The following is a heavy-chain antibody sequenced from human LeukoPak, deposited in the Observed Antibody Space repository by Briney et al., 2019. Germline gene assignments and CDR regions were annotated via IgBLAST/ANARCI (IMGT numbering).Heavy chain of an antibody. V-gene: IGHV3-7*01. D-gene: IGHD4-17*01. CDR1: GFTFSSYW. CDR2: IKQDGSEK. Sequence: GGSLRLSCAASGFTFSSYWMSWVRQAPGKGLERGAHIKQDGSEKYYVDSVKGRFTISRDNAKNSLYLQMNSLRAEDTAVYYCARGVGDYGDYLENWFDPWGQGTLVTVSS. CDR3: ARGVGDYGDYLENWFDP. J-gene: IGHJ5*02.